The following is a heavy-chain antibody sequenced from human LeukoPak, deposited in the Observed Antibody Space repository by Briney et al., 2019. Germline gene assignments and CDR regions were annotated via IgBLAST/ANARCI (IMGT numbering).Heavy chain of an antibody. CDR3: ASSAVAGFFDY. V-gene: IGHV1-18*01. J-gene: IGHJ4*02. CDR2: ISAYNGNT. Sequence: ASVKVPCKASGYTFTSYGISWVRQAPGQGLEWMGWISAYNGNTNYAQKLQGRVTMTTDTSTSTAYMELRSLRSDDTAVYYCASSAVAGFFDYWGQGTLVTVSS. D-gene: IGHD6-19*01. CDR1: GYTFTSYG.